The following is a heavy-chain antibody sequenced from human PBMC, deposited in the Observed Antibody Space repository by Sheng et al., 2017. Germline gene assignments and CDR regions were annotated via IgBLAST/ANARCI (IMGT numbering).Heavy chain of an antibody. CDR1: GYSISTAYY. CDR3: CRERDIVATISXGTLDY. V-gene: IGHV4-38-2*01. CDR2: IHPHSGLF. Sequence: QVRLQESGPGLVKPSETLSLTCAVSGYSISTAYYWGWIRQPPGKGLEWIGSIHPHSGLFYYNPSLESRVTISQDTSNNQFSLRLTSVTAADTATYYLCRERDIVATISXGTLDYWGQG. J-gene: IGHJ4*02. D-gene: IGHD5-12*01.